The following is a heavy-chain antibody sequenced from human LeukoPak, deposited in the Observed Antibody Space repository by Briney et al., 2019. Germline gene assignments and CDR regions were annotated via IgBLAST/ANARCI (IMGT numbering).Heavy chain of an antibody. CDR3: ARADSSGWFLFDY. CDR2: IFHSGST. CDR1: GGSFSGYY. V-gene: IGHV4-59*01. Sequence: SETLSLTCAVYGGSFSGYYWSWIRQPPGKGLEWIGHIFHSGSTNYSPSLKSRVAISVDPSKNLFSLKLSSVTAADTAVYYRARADSSGWFLFDYWGQGTPVTVSS. J-gene: IGHJ4*02. D-gene: IGHD6-19*01.